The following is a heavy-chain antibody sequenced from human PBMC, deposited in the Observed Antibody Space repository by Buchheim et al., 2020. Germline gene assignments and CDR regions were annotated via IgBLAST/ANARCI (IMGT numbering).Heavy chain of an antibody. V-gene: IGHV3-7*01. D-gene: IGHD3-22*01. CDR1: GFTFSSYW. J-gene: IGHJ4*02. Sequence: EVQLVESGGGLVQPGGSLRLSCAASGFTFSSYWMSWVRQAPGKGLEWVANIKQDGSEKYYVDSVKGRFTISRDNAKNSLYLQMNSLRAEDTAVYYCAREQWADYYDSSGYSYYFDYWGQGTL. CDR3: AREQWADYYDSSGYSYYFDY. CDR2: IKQDGSEK.